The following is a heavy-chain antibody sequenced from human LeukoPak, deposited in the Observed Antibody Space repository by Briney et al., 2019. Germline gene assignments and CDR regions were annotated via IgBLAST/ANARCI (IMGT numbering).Heavy chain of an antibody. CDR3: AKLGRYQLPLDDF. D-gene: IGHD2-2*01. J-gene: IGHJ4*02. CDR1: GFTFSTYA. V-gene: IGHV3-23*01. CDR2: ISGISGGGGST. Sequence: GRSLRLSCAASGFTFSTYAMSWVRQAPGKGLEWVSSISGISGGGGSTYYADSVKGRFTISRDNSKDTLYLQMNSLRGEDTAVYYCAKLGRYQLPLDDFWGQGTLVTVS.